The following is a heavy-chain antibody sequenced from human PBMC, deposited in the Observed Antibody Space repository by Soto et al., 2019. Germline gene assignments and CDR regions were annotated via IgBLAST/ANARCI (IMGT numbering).Heavy chain of an antibody. CDR2: INPNSGGT. CDR1: GYTFTGYY. J-gene: IGHJ4*02. CDR3: AREVFLGPIHYFDY. D-gene: IGHD3-10*01. Sequence: ASVKVSCKASGYTFTGYYMHWVRQAPGQGLEWMGWINPNSGGTNYAQKFQGWVTMTRDTSISTAYMELSRLRSDDTAVYYCAREVFLGPIHYFDYWGQGTLVTVSS. V-gene: IGHV1-2*04.